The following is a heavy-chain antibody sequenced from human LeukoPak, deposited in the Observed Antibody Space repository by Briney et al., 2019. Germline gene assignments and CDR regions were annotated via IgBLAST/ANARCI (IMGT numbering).Heavy chain of an antibody. Sequence: HSGGSLRLSCAASGFAFSTYAMNWVRQAPGKGLEWVSSISGTGDSTYYADSVKGRFTISRDNSKNTLYLQMNSLRADDSAVYYCAWTASRRWELLSVDYWGQGTLVTVSS. CDR2: ISGTGDST. J-gene: IGHJ4*02. CDR3: AWTASRRWELLSVDY. D-gene: IGHD1-26*01. CDR1: GFAFSTYA. V-gene: IGHV3-23*01.